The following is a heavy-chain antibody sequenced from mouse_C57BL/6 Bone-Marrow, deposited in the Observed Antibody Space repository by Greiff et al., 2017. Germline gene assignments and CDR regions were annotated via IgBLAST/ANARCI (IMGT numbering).Heavy chain of an antibody. J-gene: IGHJ4*01. CDR1: GYTFTGYW. Sequence: LVESGAELMKPGASVKLSCKATGYTFTGYWIEWIGESLPGSGSTNYNEKFKGKATFTADTSSNTAYMQLSSLTTEDSAIYYCARGLLNYAMDYWGQGTSVTVSS. CDR2: SLPGSGST. CDR3: ARGLLNYAMDY. V-gene: IGHV1-9*01. D-gene: IGHD3-1*01.